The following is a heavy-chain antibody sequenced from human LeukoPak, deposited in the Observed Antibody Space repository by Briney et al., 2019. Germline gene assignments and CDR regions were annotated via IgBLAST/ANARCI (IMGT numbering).Heavy chain of an antibody. J-gene: IGHJ6*03. V-gene: IGHV1-46*01. CDR2: INPSGGST. D-gene: IGHD6-6*01. CDR3: ARESSSSSWNYYYYMDV. CDR1: GYTFTSYY. Sequence: ASVKVSCKASGYTFTSYYMHWGRQAPGQGLEWMGIINPSGGSTSYAQKFQGRVTMTRDTSTSTVYMELSSLRSEDTAVYYCARESSSSSWNYYYYMDVWGKGTTVTVSS.